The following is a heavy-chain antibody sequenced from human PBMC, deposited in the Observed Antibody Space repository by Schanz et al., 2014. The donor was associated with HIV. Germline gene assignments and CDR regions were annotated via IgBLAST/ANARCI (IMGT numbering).Heavy chain of an antibody. CDR3: ARDGGEV. CDR2: IKEDGSEK. Sequence: EVQLVESGGGLVQPGGSLRLSCAASGFTFSRYWMTWVRQAPGKGLEWVANIKEDGSEKYHADSVKGRFTISRDNAKNSLFLQMEILRAEDTAVYYCARDGGEVWGQGTTVTVSS. D-gene: IGHD3-16*01. CDR1: GFTFSRYW. J-gene: IGHJ6*02. V-gene: IGHV3-7*01.